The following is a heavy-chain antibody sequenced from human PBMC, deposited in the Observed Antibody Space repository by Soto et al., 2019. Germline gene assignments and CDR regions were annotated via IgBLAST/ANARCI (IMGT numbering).Heavy chain of an antibody. Sequence: SETLSLTCTVSGGSITSSSYYWGWIRQPPGKGLEWIGSIYYSGSTHNNPSLKSRVTMSVDTSKNQFSLNLSSVTAADTSVYYCARLGAWGATNFDYWAQGTLVTVSS. CDR3: ARLGAWGATNFDY. CDR1: GGSITSSSYY. CDR2: IYYSGST. V-gene: IGHV4-39*01. D-gene: IGHD3-16*01. J-gene: IGHJ4*02.